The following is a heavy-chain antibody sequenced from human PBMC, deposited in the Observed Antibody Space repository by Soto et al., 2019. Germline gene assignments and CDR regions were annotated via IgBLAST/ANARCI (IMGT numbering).Heavy chain of an antibody. J-gene: IGHJ6*02. CDR3: ARDSRGSSSGFDRESYYYYGMDV. CDR2: IIPIFGTA. D-gene: IGHD6-13*01. CDR1: GGTFSSYA. Sequence: QVQLVQSGAEVKKPGSSVKVSCKASGGTFSSYAISWVRQAPGQGLEWLGGIIPIFGTANYAQKFQGRVTIAADESTSTAYMELSSLRSEDTAVYYCARDSRGSSSGFDRESYYYYGMDVWGQGTTVTVSS. V-gene: IGHV1-69*01.